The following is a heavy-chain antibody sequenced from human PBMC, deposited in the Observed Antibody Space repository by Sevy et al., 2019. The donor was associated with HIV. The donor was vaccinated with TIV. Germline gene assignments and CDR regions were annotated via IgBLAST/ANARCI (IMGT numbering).Heavy chain of an antibody. CDR1: GDSISSGDYY. J-gene: IGHJ5*01. D-gene: IGHD2-15*01. V-gene: IGHV4-30-4*01. Sequence: SETLSLTCSVSGDSISSGDYYWNWIRQSPGKGLEWIGYFFYSDSPHYNPSLKSRVTISADMAENHISLKVTSVTAAHAAIYYCACGQELDSAPFDFWGQGTLVTVSS. CDR2: FFYSDSP. CDR3: ACGQELDSAPFDF.